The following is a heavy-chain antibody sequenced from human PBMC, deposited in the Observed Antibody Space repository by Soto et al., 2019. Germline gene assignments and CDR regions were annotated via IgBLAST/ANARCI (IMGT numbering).Heavy chain of an antibody. CDR3: ARSNYGDYEGRDAFDI. D-gene: IGHD4-17*01. CDR1: GFTFSNYG. V-gene: IGHV3-33*01. Sequence: QVQLVESGGGVVQPGRSLRLSCATSGFTFSNYGMNWVRQAPGRGLEWVAVIWFDGSNKYYADSVKGRFTISRDNSKNKLNLQVNSLRAEDTAVYYCARSNYGDYEGRDAFDIWGQGTMVTVSS. J-gene: IGHJ3*02. CDR2: IWFDGSNK.